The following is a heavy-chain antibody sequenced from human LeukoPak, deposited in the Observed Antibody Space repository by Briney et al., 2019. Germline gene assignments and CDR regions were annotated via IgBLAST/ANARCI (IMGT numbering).Heavy chain of an antibody. CDR1: GYTFTSYY. D-gene: IGHD3-22*01. Sequence: ASVKVSCKASGYTFTSYYMHWVRQAPGQGLEWMGIINPSGGSTSYAQKFQGRVTMTRDMSTSTVYMELSSLRSEDTAVYYCARWARPLRDYYDSSLLVDYFDYWGQGTLVTVSS. CDR3: ARWARPLRDYYDSSLLVDYFDY. CDR2: INPSGGST. V-gene: IGHV1-46*01. J-gene: IGHJ4*02.